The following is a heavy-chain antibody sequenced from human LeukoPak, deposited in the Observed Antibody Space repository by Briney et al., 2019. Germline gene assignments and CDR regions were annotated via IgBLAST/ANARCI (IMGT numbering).Heavy chain of an antibody. CDR3: ARAYSSRKRAIGY. V-gene: IGHV1-8*01. J-gene: IGHJ4*02. CDR2: MNPNSGNT. Sequence: GASVKVSCKASGYTFTSYDINWGRQATGQGLEWMGWMNPNSGNTGYVQKFQGRVTMTRNTSISTAYMELSSLRSEDTAVYYCARAYSSRKRAIGYWGQGTLVTVSS. D-gene: IGHD6-13*01. CDR1: GYTFTSYD.